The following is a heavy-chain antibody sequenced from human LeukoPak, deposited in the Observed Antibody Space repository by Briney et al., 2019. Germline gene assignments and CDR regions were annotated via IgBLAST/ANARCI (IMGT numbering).Heavy chain of an antibody. CDR2: IIPIFGTA. V-gene: IGHV1-69*06. CDR1: GGTFSSYA. J-gene: IGHJ4*02. CDR3: AGGLYSSGWYYFDY. Sequence: GSSVKVSCKASGGTFSSYAISWVRQAPGQGLEWMGGIIPIFGTANYAQKFQGRVTITADKSTSTAYMELSSLRSEDTAVYYCAGGLYSSGWYYFDYWGQGTLVTVSS. D-gene: IGHD6-19*01.